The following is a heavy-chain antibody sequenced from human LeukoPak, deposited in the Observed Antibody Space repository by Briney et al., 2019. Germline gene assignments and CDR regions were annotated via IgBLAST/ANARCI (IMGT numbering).Heavy chain of an antibody. D-gene: IGHD6-19*01. V-gene: IGHV3-23*01. J-gene: IGHJ4*02. CDR2: ISETGVSA. CDR3: AGGYRSGWYAIEY. CDR1: GFAFNSYA. Sequence: GGSLRLSCAASGFAFNSYAMNWVRQAPEKGLEWVSAISETGVSAYYADSVKGRFTISRDNSKKTLFLHMNSLRAEDTAVYFCAGGYRSGWYAIEYWGQGTLVTVSP.